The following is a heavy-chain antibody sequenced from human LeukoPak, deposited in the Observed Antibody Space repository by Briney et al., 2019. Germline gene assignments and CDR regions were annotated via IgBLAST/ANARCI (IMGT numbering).Heavy chain of an antibody. V-gene: IGHV3-30-3*01. D-gene: IGHD6-6*01. Sequence: GRSLRLSCAASGFTFSSYAMHWVRQAPGKGLEWVAVISYDGSNKYYADSVKGRFTISGDNSKNTLYLQMNSLRAEDTAVYYCAKDGTVPLRIERYSSSSSYYYYGMDVWGQGTTVTVSS. CDR3: AKDGTVPLRIERYSSSSSYYYYGMDV. J-gene: IGHJ6*02. CDR1: GFTFSSYA. CDR2: ISYDGSNK.